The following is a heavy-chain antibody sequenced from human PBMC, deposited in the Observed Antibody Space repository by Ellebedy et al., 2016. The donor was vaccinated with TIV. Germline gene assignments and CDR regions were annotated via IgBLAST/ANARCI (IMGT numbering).Heavy chain of an antibody. CDR3: ARGCTHGLCFNY. CDR1: GGSIVSSNW. Sequence: MPSETLSLTCAVSGGSIVSSNWWSWIRPSPGKGLEWTGQIFHGGNTIYNPSLKNRLAIPVDKSKNQFSLNLTSVTAADTAVYYCARGCTHGLCFNYWGQGTLVTVSS. CDR2: IFHGGNT. J-gene: IGHJ4*02. V-gene: IGHV4-4*02. D-gene: IGHD2-8*01.